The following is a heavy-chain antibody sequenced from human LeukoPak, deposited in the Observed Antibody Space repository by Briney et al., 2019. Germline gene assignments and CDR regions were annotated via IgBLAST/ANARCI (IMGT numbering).Heavy chain of an antibody. V-gene: IGHV1-18*01. CDR1: GYTFTSYG. CDR2: ISAYNGNT. CDR3: AREDRHMNWFDP. Sequence: ASVKVSCKASGYTFTSYGISWVRQAPGQGLEWMGWISAYNGNTNYVQKLQGRVTMTTDTSTSTAYMELRSLRSDDTAVYYCAREDRHMNWFDPWRQAPLVTVSS. J-gene: IGHJ5*02.